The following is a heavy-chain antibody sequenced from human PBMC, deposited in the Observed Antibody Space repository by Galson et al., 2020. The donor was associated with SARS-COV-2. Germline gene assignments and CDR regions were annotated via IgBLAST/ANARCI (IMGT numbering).Heavy chain of an antibody. CDR3: AKQSDCRWDMRGGTYDI. V-gene: IGHV3-9*01. Sequence: GGSLRLSCAASGFTFDNYAMHWFRQAPGKGLQWVSGITWNSGDIFYADSVRGRFSISRDSVKNSLHLQMTSLRVEDTALYYCAKQSDCRWDMRGGTYDIWGQGTMVTVSS. CDR2: ITWNSGDI. D-gene: IGHD2-21*02. CDR1: GFTFDNYA. J-gene: IGHJ3*02.